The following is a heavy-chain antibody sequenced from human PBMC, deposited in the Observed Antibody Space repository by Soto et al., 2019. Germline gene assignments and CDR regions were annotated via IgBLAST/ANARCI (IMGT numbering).Heavy chain of an antibody. CDR3: ATATWYDILTGAPYYYYYGLDV. J-gene: IGHJ6*01. CDR2: IRSSGDST. CDR1: GFTFSSYA. D-gene: IGHD3-9*01. V-gene: IGHV3-23*01. Sequence: EVQLLESGGGLVQPGGSLRLSCAASGFTFSSYAMGWVRQAPGKGLEWVSAIRSSGDSTYYADSVKGRFTISRDNSKNTLYLQMNSLRAEDTAVYFCATATWYDILTGAPYYYYYGLDVW.